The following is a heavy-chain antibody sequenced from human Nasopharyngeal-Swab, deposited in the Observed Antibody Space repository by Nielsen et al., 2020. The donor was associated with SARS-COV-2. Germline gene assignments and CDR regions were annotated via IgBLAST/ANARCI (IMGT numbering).Heavy chain of an antibody. CDR2: IKQDGSEK. CDR3: ARERGLVPAATPWFDP. J-gene: IGHJ5*02. D-gene: IGHD2-2*01. Sequence: WIRQPPGKGLEWVANIKQDGSEKYYVDSVKGRFTISRDNSKNTLYLQMNSLRAEDTAVYYCARERGLVPAATPWFDPWGQGTLVTVSS. V-gene: IGHV3-7*01.